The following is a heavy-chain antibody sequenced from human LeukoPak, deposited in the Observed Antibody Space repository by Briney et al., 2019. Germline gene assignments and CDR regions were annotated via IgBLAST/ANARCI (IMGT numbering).Heavy chain of an antibody. CDR3: AKDLDIVVVSASSSGMDV. Sequence: GRSLRLSCAASGFTFSDYGMHWVRQAPGKGLEWVAVISFDGSNKYYADSLKGRFAISRDNSRNTLYLQMNSLRPEDTAVYYCAKDLDIVVVSASSSGMDVWGQGTTVTVSS. J-gene: IGHJ6*02. CDR2: ISFDGSNK. CDR1: GFTFSDYG. V-gene: IGHV3-30*18. D-gene: IGHD2-2*01.